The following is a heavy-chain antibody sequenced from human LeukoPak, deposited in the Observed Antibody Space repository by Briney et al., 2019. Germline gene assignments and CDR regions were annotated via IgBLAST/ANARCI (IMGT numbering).Heavy chain of an antibody. Sequence: GESLRLSCAASGFTFNTYAMNWVRQAPGKGLEWVSCISSSSKYIYYADSVKGRFTISRDNAENSLYLQMNSLRAEDTAVYYCARGRELEGHWGQGTLVTVSS. CDR2: ISSSSKYI. CDR1: GFTFNTYA. V-gene: IGHV3-21*01. CDR3: ARGRELEGH. D-gene: IGHD1-7*01. J-gene: IGHJ4*02.